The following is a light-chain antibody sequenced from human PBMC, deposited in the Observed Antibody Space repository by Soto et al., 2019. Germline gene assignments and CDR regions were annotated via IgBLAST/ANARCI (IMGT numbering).Light chain of an antibody. CDR1: SSDVGGYNY. J-gene: IGLJ1*01. Sequence: QCVLTQPSSVSGSPGQSITISCTGTSSDVGGYNYVSWYQQHPGKAPKLIIYDVSNRPSGVSNRFSGSKSGNTASLTISGLQAEDEADYYCSSYTSSSTSVFGTGTKVTVL. V-gene: IGLV2-14*01. CDR3: SSYTSSSTSV. CDR2: DVS.